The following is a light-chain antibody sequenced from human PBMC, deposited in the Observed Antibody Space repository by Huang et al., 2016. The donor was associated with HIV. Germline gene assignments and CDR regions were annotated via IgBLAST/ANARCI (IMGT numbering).Light chain of an antibody. CDR1: HRISSW. CDR2: KAS. J-gene: IGKJ1*01. Sequence: DIQMTQSPSTLSAFVGDRVTITCRTSHRISSWLAWYQQKPGKAPNLLISKASNLESGVPLRFSGNGSGTEFTLTISGLQPDDLATYYCQQQWTFGQGTKVEI. V-gene: IGKV1-5*03. CDR3: QQQWT.